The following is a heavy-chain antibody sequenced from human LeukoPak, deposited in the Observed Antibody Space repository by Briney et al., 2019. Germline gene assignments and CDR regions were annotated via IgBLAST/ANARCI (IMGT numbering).Heavy chain of an antibody. J-gene: IGHJ6*03. V-gene: IGHV4-39*01. Sequence: PSETLSLTCSVSGGSISGNYWSWIRQPPGKGLEWIGSIYYSGSTYYNPSLKSRVTISVDTSKNQFSLKLSSVTAADTAVYYCARHKFDGYSYGSRYYYYYMDVWGKGTTVTVSS. CDR2: IYYSGST. D-gene: IGHD5-18*01. CDR3: ARHKFDGYSYGSRYYYYYMDV. CDR1: GGSISGNY.